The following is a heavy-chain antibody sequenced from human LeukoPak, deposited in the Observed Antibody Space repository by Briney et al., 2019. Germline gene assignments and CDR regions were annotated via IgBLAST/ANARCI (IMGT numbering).Heavy chain of an antibody. CDR3: AREYYDILTGPLGGMDV. V-gene: IGHV4-30-2*01. J-gene: IGHJ6*02. CDR2: IYHSGST. Sequence: SETLSLTCAVSGGSISSGGYSWSWIRQPPGKGLEWIGYIYHSGSTYYNPSLKSRVTISVDRSKNQFSLKLSSVTAAVTAVYYCAREYYDILTGPLGGMDVWGQGTTVTVSS. CDR1: GGSISSGGYS. D-gene: IGHD3-9*01.